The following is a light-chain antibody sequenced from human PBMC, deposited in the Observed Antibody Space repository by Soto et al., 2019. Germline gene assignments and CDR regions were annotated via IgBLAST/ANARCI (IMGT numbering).Light chain of an antibody. CDR3: QQLNSYPLT. J-gene: IGKJ4*01. CDR1: QTIFNW. Sequence: DIQMTQSPSTLSASVGDRVTITCRASQTIFNWLAWYQRKPGRAPNLLIYDASSLQSGVPSRFSGSGSGTDFTLTISSLQPEDFATYYCQQLNSYPLTFGGGTKVDIK. CDR2: DAS. V-gene: IGKV1-5*01.